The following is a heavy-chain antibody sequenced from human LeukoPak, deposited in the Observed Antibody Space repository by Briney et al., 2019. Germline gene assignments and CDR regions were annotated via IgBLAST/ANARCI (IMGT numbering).Heavy chain of an antibody. V-gene: IGHV4-59*08. Sequence: SETLSLTCTVSGGSISSYYWSWIRQPPGKGLEWIGYIYYSGSTNYSPSLKSRVAISVDTSKDQFSLKLSSVTAADTAVYYCARLRCSGGSCYFDYWGQGTLVTVSS. J-gene: IGHJ4*02. CDR1: GGSISSYY. D-gene: IGHD2-15*01. CDR2: IYYSGST. CDR3: ARLRCSGGSCYFDY.